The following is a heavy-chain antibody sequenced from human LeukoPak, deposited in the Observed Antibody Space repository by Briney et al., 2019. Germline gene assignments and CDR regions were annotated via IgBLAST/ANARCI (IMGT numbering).Heavy chain of an antibody. V-gene: IGHV3-7*01. CDR1: GFTFSSYW. CDR3: ARDPGYCSGGSCYYYYYMDV. CDR2: IKQDGSEK. J-gene: IGHJ6*03. Sequence: PGGSLRLSCAASGFTFSSYWMSWVRQAPGKGLEWVANIKQDGSEKYYVDSVKGRFTISRDNAKNSLYLQMNSLRAEDTAVYYCARDPGYCSGGSCYYYYYMDVWGKGTTVTVSS. D-gene: IGHD2-15*01.